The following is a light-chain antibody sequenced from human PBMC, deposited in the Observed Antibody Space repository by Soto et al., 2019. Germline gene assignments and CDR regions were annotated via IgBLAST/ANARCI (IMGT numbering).Light chain of an antibody. CDR2: GAS. J-gene: IGKJ1*01. CDR3: QQFGSSLWM. Sequence: EIVLTQSPGPLSLSPGERATLSCRASQSVSSSYLAWYQQKPGQPPRLLIYGASSRATGIPDRFSGSGSGTDFTLTISSLEPDDFAVYYCQQFGSSLWMFGQGTKVEIK. CDR1: QSVSSSY. V-gene: IGKV3-20*01.